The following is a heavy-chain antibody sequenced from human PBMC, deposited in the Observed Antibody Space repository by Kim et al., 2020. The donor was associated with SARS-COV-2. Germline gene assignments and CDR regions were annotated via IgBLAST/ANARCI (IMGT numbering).Heavy chain of an antibody. CDR2: IYYSGST. D-gene: IGHD6-13*01. V-gene: IGHV4-61*01. CDR1: GGSASSGSYY. CDR3: ARIRYSSSWYEIDY. Sequence: SETLSLTCTVSGGSASSGSYYWSWILQPPGKGLEWIGYIYYSGSTNYNPSLKSRVTISVDTSKNQFSLKLSSVTAADTAGYYCARIRYSSSWYEIDYWGQVTLVTVSS. J-gene: IGHJ4*02.